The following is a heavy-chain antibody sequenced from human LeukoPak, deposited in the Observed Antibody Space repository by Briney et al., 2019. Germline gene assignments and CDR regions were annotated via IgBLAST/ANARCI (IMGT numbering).Heavy chain of an antibody. CDR2: IYYSGST. D-gene: IGHD6-19*01. CDR3: ARPAVTGTSPDWYFDL. CDR1: GGSISSSTYF. V-gene: IGHV4-39*01. Sequence: SETLSLTCTVSGGSISSSTYFWGWIRQPPGKGLVWIGSIYYSGSTFYNPSLKSRVTISVDTSKNQFSLKLSSVTAADTAVYYCARPAVTGTSPDWYFDLWGRGTLVTVSS. J-gene: IGHJ2*01.